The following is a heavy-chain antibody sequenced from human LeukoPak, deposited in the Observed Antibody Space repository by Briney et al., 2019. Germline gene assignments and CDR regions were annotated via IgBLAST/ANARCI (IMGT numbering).Heavy chain of an antibody. Sequence: GASVKVSCKASGYTFTGYYMHWVRQAPGQGLEWMGWINPNSGGTNYAQKFQGRVTMTRDTSISTAYMELSRLRSDDTAVYYCARDPGVVTLYYFDYWGQGTLVTVSS. CDR2: INPNSGGT. J-gene: IGHJ4*02. CDR1: GYTFTGYY. CDR3: ARDPGVVTLYYFDY. V-gene: IGHV1-2*02. D-gene: IGHD3-3*01.